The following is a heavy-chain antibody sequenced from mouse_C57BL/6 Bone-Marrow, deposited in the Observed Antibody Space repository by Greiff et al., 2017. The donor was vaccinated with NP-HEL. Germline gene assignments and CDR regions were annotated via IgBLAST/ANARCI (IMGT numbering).Heavy chain of an antibody. J-gene: IGHJ1*03. CDR1: GYTFTSYW. CDR2: IYPGNSDT. D-gene: IGHD1-1*01. V-gene: IGHV1-5*01. Sequence: EVQLQQSGTVLARPGASVKMSCKTSGYTFTSYWMHWVKQRPGQGLEWIGAIYPGNSDTSYNQKFKGKAKLTAVTSASTAYMGLSSLTNEDSAVYYCTRKRDYYGSSYVGHWYFDVWGTGTTVTVSS. CDR3: TRKRDYYGSSYVGHWYFDV.